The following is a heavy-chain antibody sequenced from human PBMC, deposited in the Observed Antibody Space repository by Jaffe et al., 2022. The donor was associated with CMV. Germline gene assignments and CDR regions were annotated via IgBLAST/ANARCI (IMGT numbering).Heavy chain of an antibody. D-gene: IGHD3-10*01. CDR1: GGSISSGGYY. V-gene: IGHV4-31*03. CDR2: IYYSGST. CDR3: ARDVITMVRGATGYYYYYGMDV. J-gene: IGHJ6*02. Sequence: QVQLQESGPGLVKPSQTLSLTCTVSGGSISSGGYYWSWIRQHPGKGLEWIGYIYYSGSTYYNPSLKSRVTISVDTSKNQFSLKLSSVTAADTAVYYCARDVITMVRGATGYYYYYGMDVWGQGTTVTVSS.